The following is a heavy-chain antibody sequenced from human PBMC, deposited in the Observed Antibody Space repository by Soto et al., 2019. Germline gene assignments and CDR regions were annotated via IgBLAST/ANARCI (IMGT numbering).Heavy chain of an antibody. D-gene: IGHD6-13*01. CDR1: GGSVSSGSYY. V-gene: IGHV4-30-4*08. CDR3: ARSLGIAPTETIDY. J-gene: IGHJ4*02. CDR2: IYYSGST. Sequence: SETLSLTCTVSGGSVSSGSYYWSWIRQPPGKGLEWIGYIYYSGSTNYNPSLKSRVTISVDTSKNQFSLKLSSVTAADTAVYYCARSLGIAPTETIDYWGQGTLVTVSS.